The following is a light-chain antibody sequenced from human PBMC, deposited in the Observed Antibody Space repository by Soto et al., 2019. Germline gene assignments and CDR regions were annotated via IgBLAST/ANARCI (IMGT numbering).Light chain of an antibody. CDR1: SSDVGGYNY. Sequence: QSALTQPASVSGSPGQSITISCTGTSSDVGGYNYVSWYQQHPGKAPKLMIYDVSNRPSGVSNRFSGSKSGNTASLTISGLQAEDEADYYCSSHTSSSTRVFGGGIKLTVL. CDR3: SSHTSSSTRV. V-gene: IGLV2-14*01. CDR2: DVS. J-gene: IGLJ3*02.